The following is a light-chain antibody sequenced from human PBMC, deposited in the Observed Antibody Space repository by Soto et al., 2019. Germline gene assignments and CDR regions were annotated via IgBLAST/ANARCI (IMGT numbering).Light chain of an antibody. Sequence: EIVMTQSPATLSVSPGERATLSCRASQSVSSNLAWYRQIPGQAPRLLIYAASTRATGIPARFSGSGSGTEFTRTFASLQSEDFAVYYCQQYNNWPYTFGQGNKLEIK. CDR1: QSVSSN. CDR3: QQYNNWPYT. J-gene: IGKJ2*01. V-gene: IGKV3-15*01. CDR2: AAS.